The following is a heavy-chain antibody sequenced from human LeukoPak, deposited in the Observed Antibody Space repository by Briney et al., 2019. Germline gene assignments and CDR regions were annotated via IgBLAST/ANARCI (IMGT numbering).Heavy chain of an antibody. D-gene: IGHD3-16*02. Sequence: SETLSLTCTVSGGSISSYYWSWIRQPPGKGLEWIGYISYSGSTNYNPSLKSRVTISVDTSKNQFSLKLSSVTAADTAVYYCARYIWGSYPTFEDCWGQGTLVTVSS. CDR3: ARYIWGSYPTFEDC. CDR1: GGSISSYY. J-gene: IGHJ4*02. V-gene: IGHV4-59*01. CDR2: ISYSGST.